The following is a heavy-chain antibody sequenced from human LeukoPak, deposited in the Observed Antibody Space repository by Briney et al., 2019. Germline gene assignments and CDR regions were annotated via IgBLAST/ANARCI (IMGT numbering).Heavy chain of an antibody. J-gene: IGHJ6*03. CDR3: ARTSADNYYYMDV. D-gene: IGHD2-15*01. V-gene: IGHV4-39*01. CDR1: GGSISSSSYY. CDR2: IYYSGST. Sequence: SETLSLTCTVSGGSISSSSYYWGWIRQPPGKGLEWIGSIYYSGSTYYNPSLKSRVTISVDTSKNQFSLKLSSVTAADTAVYYCARTSADNYYYMDVWGKGTTVTVSS.